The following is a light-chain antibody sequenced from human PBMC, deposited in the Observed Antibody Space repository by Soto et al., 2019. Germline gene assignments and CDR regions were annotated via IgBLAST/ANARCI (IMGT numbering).Light chain of an antibody. J-gene: IGKJ1*01. Sequence: IQMTQSPSTLSASVGDTVTITCRASQTISVSLAWYRQKPGKAPNLLIYDASTLQEGLPSRFSGSGSGTEFTLTVTRLQPDDFATYFCQQYDKYSTFGHGTKVDVK. V-gene: IGKV1-5*01. CDR1: QTISVS. CDR3: QQYDKYST. CDR2: DAS.